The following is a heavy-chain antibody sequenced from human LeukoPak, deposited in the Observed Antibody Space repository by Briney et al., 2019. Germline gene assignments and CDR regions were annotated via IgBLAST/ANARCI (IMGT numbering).Heavy chain of an antibody. D-gene: IGHD5-12*01. J-gene: IGHJ6*02. CDR2: ISSSSSNR. CDR3: VMAYYYYGMDV. Sequence: PGGSLRLSCAASGFTFSDYYMSWIRQAPGKGLEWVSYISSSSSNRNYADSVKGRFTISRDNAKNSLYLQMNSLRAEDTAVYYCVMAYYYYGMDVWGQGTTVTVSS. V-gene: IGHV3-11*06. CDR1: GFTFSDYY.